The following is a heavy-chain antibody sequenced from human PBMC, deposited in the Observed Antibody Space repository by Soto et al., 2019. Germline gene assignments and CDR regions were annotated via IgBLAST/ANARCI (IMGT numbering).Heavy chain of an antibody. Sequence: QVQLQEAGPGLVKPSQTLSLTCTVSGVSISSGGYYWSWIRQHPGKCLEWIGYIYYSGSTYYNPSLKSRVTISVDTSKNQCSRKLSSVTAADTAVYYCARVSMVRGVNYACDIWGQGTMVTVSS. CDR3: ARVSMVRGVNYACDI. V-gene: IGHV4-31*03. CDR2: IYYSGST. D-gene: IGHD3-10*01. CDR1: GVSISSGGYY. J-gene: IGHJ3*02.